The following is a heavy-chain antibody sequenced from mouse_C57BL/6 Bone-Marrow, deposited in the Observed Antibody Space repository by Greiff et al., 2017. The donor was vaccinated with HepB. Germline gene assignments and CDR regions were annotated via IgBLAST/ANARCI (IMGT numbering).Heavy chain of an antibody. CDR1: GFTFSSYA. J-gene: IGHJ2*01. CDR3: AREVFDY. Sequence: EVQLMESGGGLVKPGGSLKLSCAASGFTFSSYAMSWVRQTPEKRLEWVATISDGGSYTYYPDNVKGRFTISRDNAKNNLYLQMSHLKSEDTAMYYCAREVFDYWGQGTTLTVSS. V-gene: IGHV5-4*01. CDR2: ISDGGSYT.